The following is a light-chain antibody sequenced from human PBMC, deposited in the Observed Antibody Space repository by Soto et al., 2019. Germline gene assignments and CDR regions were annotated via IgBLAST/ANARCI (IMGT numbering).Light chain of an antibody. CDR2: GVT. CDR3: YSYAGRNIWV. J-gene: IGLJ3*02. CDR1: GSDIGAYNF. Sequence: VLAQPPSASGSPGQSVTISCTGSGSDIGAYNFVSWYQQHPGKAPKLMIFGVTERPSGVPDRFSGSKSGNTASLTVSGLQADDEAVYYCYSYAGRNIWVFGGGTQLTVL. V-gene: IGLV2-8*01.